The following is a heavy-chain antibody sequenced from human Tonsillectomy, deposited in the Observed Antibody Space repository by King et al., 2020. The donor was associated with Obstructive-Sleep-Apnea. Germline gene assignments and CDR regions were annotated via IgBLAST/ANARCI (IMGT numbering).Heavy chain of an antibody. CDR2: VSASGAST. D-gene: IGHD4-17*01. Sequence: VQLVESGGDLVRPGGSLRLSCAASRFTFSSYAMSWVRQAPGKGLEWISSVSASGASTYYVDAVKGRFIISRDKSKNTLYLQMNNMRAEDTAIYYCARISETVPYWGQGTLVTVSS. CDR1: RFTFSSYA. J-gene: IGHJ4*02. V-gene: IGHV3-23*04. CDR3: ARISETVPY.